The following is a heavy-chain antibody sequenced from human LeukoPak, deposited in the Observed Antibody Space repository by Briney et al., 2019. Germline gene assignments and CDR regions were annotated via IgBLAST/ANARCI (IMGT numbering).Heavy chain of an antibody. J-gene: IGHJ3*02. CDR1: GVSISSYY. Sequence: KPSETLSLTCTVSGVSISSYYWSWIRQPPGKGLEWIGYIYYSGSTNYNPSLKSRVTISVDTSKNQFSLKLSSVTAADTAVYYCAREGIYYYDSSGSSGAFDIWGQGTMVTVSS. D-gene: IGHD3-22*01. V-gene: IGHV4-59*01. CDR2: IYYSGST. CDR3: AREGIYYYDSSGSSGAFDI.